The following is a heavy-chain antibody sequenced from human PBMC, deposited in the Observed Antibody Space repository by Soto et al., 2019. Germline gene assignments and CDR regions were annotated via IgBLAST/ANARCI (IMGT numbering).Heavy chain of an antibody. J-gene: IGHJ3*02. CDR3: ARGRITIFGVVHDAFNI. CDR1: GGSISSGGYY. CDR2: IYYSGST. D-gene: IGHD3-3*01. V-gene: IGHV4-31*03. Sequence: SETLSLTCTVSGGSISSGGYYWSWIRQHPGKGLEWLGYIYYSGSTYYNPSLKSRVTISVDTSKNQFSLKLSSVTAADTAVYYCARGRITIFGVVHDAFNIWGQGTMVTVSS.